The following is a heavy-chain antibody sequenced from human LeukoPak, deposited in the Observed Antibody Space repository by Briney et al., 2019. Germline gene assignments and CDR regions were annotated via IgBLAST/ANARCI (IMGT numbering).Heavy chain of an antibody. CDR1: GGSFSGYY. CDR3: ASSTYYYDSSGYSPFDY. J-gene: IGHJ4*02. D-gene: IGHD3-22*01. V-gene: IGHV4-34*01. Sequence: SETLSLTCAVYGGSFSGYYWSWIRQPPGKGLEWIGEINHSGSTNYNPSLKSRVTISVDTSKNQFSLKLSSVTAADTAVYYCASSTYYYDSSGYSPFDYWGQGTLVTVSS. CDR2: INHSGST.